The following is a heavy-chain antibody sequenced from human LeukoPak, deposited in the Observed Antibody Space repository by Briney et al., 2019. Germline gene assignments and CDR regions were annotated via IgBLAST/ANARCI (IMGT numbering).Heavy chain of an antibody. Sequence: SETLSLTCTVSGGSISSGGYYWSWIRQHPGKGLEWIGYIYYSGSTYYNPSLKSRLTISVDTSKNQFSLKLSSVTAADTAVYYCARVDYSPYYYMDVWGKGTTVTVSS. J-gene: IGHJ6*03. CDR3: ARVDYSPYYYMDV. CDR2: IYYSGST. D-gene: IGHD4-11*01. CDR1: GGSISSGGYY. V-gene: IGHV4-31*03.